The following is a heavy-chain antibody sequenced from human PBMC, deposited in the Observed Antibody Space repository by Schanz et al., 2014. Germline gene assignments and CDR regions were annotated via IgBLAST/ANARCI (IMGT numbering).Heavy chain of an antibody. CDR2: MDYSGST. V-gene: IGHV4-39*01. Sequence: QLQLQESGPGLVKPSETLSLTCTVSGGSISSSNHYWGWIRQPPGKGLEWIGSTMDYSGSTHYNPYYPLPQKGRFTIPVHTPKTHFSLKLPPVTAADTAVYYCARLGTVLSGYLGYWGQGTLVTVSS. J-gene: IGHJ4*02. D-gene: IGHD2-15*01. CDR3: ARLGTVLSGYLGY. CDR1: GGSISSSNHY.